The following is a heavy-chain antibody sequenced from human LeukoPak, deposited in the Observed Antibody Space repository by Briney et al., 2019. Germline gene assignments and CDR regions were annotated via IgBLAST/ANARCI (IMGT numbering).Heavy chain of an antibody. Sequence: QPGGSLRLSCAASGMTLSITSMNWVRQAPGKGLEWISYIDKSGDPIYYADSVRGRFTISRDIARNSLFLQMNSLRAEDTAVYFCADNLSRWGQGTLVTVSS. D-gene: IGHD1-1*01. CDR3: ADNLSR. CDR1: GMTLSITS. CDR2: IDKSGDPI. V-gene: IGHV3-48*04. J-gene: IGHJ4*02.